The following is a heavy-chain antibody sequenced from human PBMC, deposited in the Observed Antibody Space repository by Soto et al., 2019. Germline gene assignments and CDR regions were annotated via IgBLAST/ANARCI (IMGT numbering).Heavy chain of an antibody. Sequence: GASVKVSCKASGYSFTGYYIHWLRQAPGQGLEWMGWIYPNSGDTKSAQKFQGRLTLTRDSSITTAYMELSSLRSDDTAIYYCASLQTSGWYGVHWGQGTLVTVSS. CDR3: ASLQTSGWYGVH. V-gene: IGHV1-2*02. D-gene: IGHD6-19*01. CDR2: IYPNSGDT. J-gene: IGHJ4*02. CDR1: GYSFTGYY.